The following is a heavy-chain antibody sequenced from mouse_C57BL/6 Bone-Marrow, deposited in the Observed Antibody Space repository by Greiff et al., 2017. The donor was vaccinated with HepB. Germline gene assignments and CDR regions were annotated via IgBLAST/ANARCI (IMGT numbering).Heavy chain of an antibody. J-gene: IGHJ2*01. CDR2: IYPGAGDT. D-gene: IGHD3-2*02. Sequence: QVQLQQSGPELVKPGASVKISCKASGYAFSSSWMNWVKQRPGKGLEWIGRIYPGAGDTTYNGKFKGKATLTADKSSSTAYRQLSSLTSEDSAVYFCASRLTAQARYFDYWGQGTTLTVSS. CDR1: GYAFSSSW. V-gene: IGHV1-82*01. CDR3: ASRLTAQARYFDY.